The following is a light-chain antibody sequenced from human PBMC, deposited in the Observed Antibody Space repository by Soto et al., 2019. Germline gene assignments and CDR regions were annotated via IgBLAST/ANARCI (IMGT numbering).Light chain of an antibody. Sequence: QSALTQPPSASGSPGQSVTISCTGTSSDIGDYNYVSWYQQHPGKAPKLMIYEVSKRPSVVPDRFSGSKSGNTASLTVSGLQAEDEDEYYCSSYAGSNNWIFGGGTKLTVL. CDR1: SSDIGDYNY. J-gene: IGLJ2*01. CDR2: EVS. V-gene: IGLV2-8*01. CDR3: SSYAGSNNWI.